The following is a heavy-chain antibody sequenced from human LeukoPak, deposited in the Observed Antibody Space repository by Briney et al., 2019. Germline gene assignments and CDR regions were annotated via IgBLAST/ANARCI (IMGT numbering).Heavy chain of an antibody. Sequence: PGGSLRLSCAAAGFTFSNYGIHRVRQAPGKGLEWVAVISYDGSNKYYAESVKGRFTLSRGNSKNTLYLQMNSLRAEDTAVYYCARVPRSSRIPIFRWGQGTLVTVSS. CDR3: ARVPRSSRIPIFR. CDR1: GFTFSNYG. V-gene: IGHV3-30*03. CDR2: ISYDGSNK. J-gene: IGHJ4*02. D-gene: IGHD3-3*01.